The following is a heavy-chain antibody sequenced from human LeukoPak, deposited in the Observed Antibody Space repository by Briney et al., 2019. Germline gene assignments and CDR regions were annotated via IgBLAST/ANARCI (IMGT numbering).Heavy chain of an antibody. J-gene: IGHJ5*02. CDR1: GDSISSYY. CDR3: ARGGTSALEWFGP. Sequence: SETLSLTCTVSGDSISSYYWSWIRQLPGKGLEWIGYIYNSGSTKYNPSLKSRVTISIDTSKNQFSLKVNSVTAADTAVYYCARGGTSALEWFGPWGQGTLVTVSS. CDR2: IYNSGST. V-gene: IGHV4-59*01. D-gene: IGHD3-3*01.